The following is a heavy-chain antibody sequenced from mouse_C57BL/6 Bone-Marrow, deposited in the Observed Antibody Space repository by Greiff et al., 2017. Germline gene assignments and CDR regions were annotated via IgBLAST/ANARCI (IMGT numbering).Heavy chain of an antibody. Sequence: QVQLQQPGAELVKPGASVKLSCKASGYTFTSYWMQWVKQRPGQGLEWIGEIDPSDSYTNYNQKFKGKATLTVDTSSSTAYMPLSSLTSEDSAVYYCARDYYGSSFFDYWGQGTTLTVSS. CDR1: GYTFTSYW. CDR2: IDPSDSYT. D-gene: IGHD1-1*01. J-gene: IGHJ2*01. CDR3: ARDYYGSSFFDY. V-gene: IGHV1-50*01.